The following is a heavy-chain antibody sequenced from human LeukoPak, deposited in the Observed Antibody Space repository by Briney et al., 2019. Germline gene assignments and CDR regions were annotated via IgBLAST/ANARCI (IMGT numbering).Heavy chain of an antibody. V-gene: IGHV1-69*05. CDR3: ARAGDGYNYRYYYYMDV. J-gene: IGHJ6*03. Sequence: SVKVSCKASGGTFSSYAISWVRQAPGQGLEWMGGIIPIFGTANYAQKFQGRVTITTDESTSTAYMELSSLRSEDTAVYCCARAGDGYNYRYYYYMDVWGKGTTVTVSS. D-gene: IGHD5-24*01. CDR2: IIPIFGTA. CDR1: GGTFSSYA.